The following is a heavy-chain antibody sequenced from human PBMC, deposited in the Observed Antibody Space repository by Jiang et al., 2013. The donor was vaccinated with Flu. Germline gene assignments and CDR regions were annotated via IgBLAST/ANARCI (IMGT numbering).Heavy chain of an antibody. CDR3: ARGDVLEWLLTGRDYYGMDV. V-gene: IGHV1-3*01. CDR1: GYTFTSYA. Sequence: KASGYTFTSYAMHWVRQAPGQRLEWMGWINAGNGNTKYSQKFQGRVTITRDTSASTAYMELSSLRSEDTAVYYCARGDVLEWLLTGRDYYGMDVWGQGTTVTVSS. D-gene: IGHD3-3*01. J-gene: IGHJ6*02. CDR2: INAGNGNT.